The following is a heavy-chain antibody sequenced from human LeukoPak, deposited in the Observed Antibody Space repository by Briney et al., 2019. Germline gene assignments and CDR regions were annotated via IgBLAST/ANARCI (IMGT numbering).Heavy chain of an antibody. J-gene: IGHJ2*01. CDR1: GYSINSGYH. D-gene: IGHD3-10*01. CDR3: ARYGSGIDL. Sequence: PSETLSLTCTVSGYSINSGYHWGWVRQPPGKGLEWIGYIYHNGNTYYGPSLKSRVTISVDTSKNQFSLKVRSVTAADTAVYYCARYGSGIDLWGHGTLVTVSS. CDR2: IYHNGNT. V-gene: IGHV4-38-2*02.